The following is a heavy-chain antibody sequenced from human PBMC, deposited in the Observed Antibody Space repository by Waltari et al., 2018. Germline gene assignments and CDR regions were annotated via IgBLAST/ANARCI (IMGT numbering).Heavy chain of an antibody. D-gene: IGHD1-26*01. CDR3: AKSLRGSYYDADDY. CDR1: GFNFSNYA. CDR2: ITASGEST. J-gene: IGHJ4*02. Sequence: EVQLLESGGGLVQPGGSLSLSCAASGFNFSNYAMSWVRQAPGKGLEWVSSITASGESTYYAASVKGRFTISRDNSKNTLYLQMNSLGAEDTAIFYCAKSLRGSYYDADDYWGQGTLVTVSS. V-gene: IGHV3-23*01.